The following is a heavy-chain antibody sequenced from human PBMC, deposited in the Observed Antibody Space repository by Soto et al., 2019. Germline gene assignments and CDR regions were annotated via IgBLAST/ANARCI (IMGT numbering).Heavy chain of an antibody. CDR1: GFTFSHYW. Sequence: EVQLVESGGGLVQPGGSLRLSCAASGFTFSHYWMHWVRQTPGKGLVWISRINSDGSTTSSADSVRGRFSMSRDNAKNSLYLQMNSLRADETAVYFFARDIGGVTASDAFDVWGHGTMVTVTS. CDR3: ARDIGGVTASDAFDV. V-gene: IGHV3-74*01. CDR2: INSDGSTT. J-gene: IGHJ3*01. D-gene: IGHD2-21*02.